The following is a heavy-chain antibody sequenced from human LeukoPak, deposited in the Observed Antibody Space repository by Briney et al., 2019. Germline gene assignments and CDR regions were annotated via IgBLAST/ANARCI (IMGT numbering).Heavy chain of an antibody. V-gene: IGHV3-23*01. Sequence: GGSLRLSCAASGFTFSSYAMSRVRQAPGKGLEWVSAISGSGGSTYYADSVKGRFTISGDNSKNTLYLQMNSLRAEDTAVYYCAKEPNGYSYGYPYYFDYWGQGTLVTVSS. CDR2: ISGSGGST. CDR1: GFTFSSYA. D-gene: IGHD5-18*01. J-gene: IGHJ4*02. CDR3: AKEPNGYSYGYPYYFDY.